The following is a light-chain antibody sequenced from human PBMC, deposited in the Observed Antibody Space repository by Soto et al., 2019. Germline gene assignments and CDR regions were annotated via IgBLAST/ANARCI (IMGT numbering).Light chain of an antibody. V-gene: IGKV1-39*01. CDR1: QSISSY. J-gene: IGKJ4*01. Sequence: DIQMTQSPSPLSASVGDRVTITCRASQSISSYLNWYQQKPGKAPKLLIYGASSLQSGVPSRFSGSGSGTDFTLTISSLQPEDFATYYCQQCYSNPLTFGGGTEVEIK. CDR2: GAS. CDR3: QQCYSNPLT.